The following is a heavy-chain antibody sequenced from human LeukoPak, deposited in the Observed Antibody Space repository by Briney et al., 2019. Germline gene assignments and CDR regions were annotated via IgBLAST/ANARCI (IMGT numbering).Heavy chain of an antibody. V-gene: IGHV3-49*03. J-gene: IGHJ6*03. CDR2: IRNNAYGGTA. D-gene: IGHD2-2*01. CDR3: ARGGEVPGTYNYDYMDV. Sequence: PGGSLRLSCSVSGFTFRDNAMSWFRQAPGKGLEWVGVIRNNAYGGTAEYVASVKGRFTISRDDSRGIAYLQMSSLRTEDTGVYYCARGGEVPGTYNYDYMDVWGKGTAVIVSS. CDR1: GFTFRDNA.